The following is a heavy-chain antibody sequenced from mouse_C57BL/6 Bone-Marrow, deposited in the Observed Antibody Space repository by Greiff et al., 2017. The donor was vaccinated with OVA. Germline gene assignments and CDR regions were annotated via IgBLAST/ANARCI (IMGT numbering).Heavy chain of an antibody. Sequence: QVQLQQPGAELVKPGASVKMSCKASGYTFTSYWITWVKPRPGQGLEWIGDIYPGSGSTNYNEKFKSKATLTVDTSSSTAYMQLSSLTSEDSAVYYCARGEYYDYAVFAYWGQGTLVTVSA. CDR1: GYTFTSYW. CDR2: IYPGSGST. J-gene: IGHJ3*01. D-gene: IGHD2-4*01. CDR3: ARGEYYDYAVFAY. V-gene: IGHV1-55*01.